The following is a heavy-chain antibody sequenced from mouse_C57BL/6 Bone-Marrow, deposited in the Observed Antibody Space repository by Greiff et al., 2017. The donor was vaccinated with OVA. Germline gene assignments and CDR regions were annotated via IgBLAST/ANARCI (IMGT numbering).Heavy chain of an antibody. Sequence: VKLQQPGAELVKPGASVKMSCKASGYTFTSYWITWVKQRPGQGLEWIGDIYPGSGSTNYNEKFKSKATLTVDTSSSTAYMQLSSLTSEDSAVYYVASHYYGSSWYFDVWGTGTTVTVSS. J-gene: IGHJ1*03. CDR3: ASHYYGSSWYFDV. D-gene: IGHD1-1*01. CDR1: GYTFTSYW. V-gene: IGHV1-55*01. CDR2: IYPGSGST.